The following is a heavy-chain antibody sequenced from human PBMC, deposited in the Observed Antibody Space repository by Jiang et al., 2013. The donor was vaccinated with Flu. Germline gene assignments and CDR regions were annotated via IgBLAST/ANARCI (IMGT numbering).Heavy chain of an antibody. CDR1: GFTVSSHY. J-gene: IGHJ4*02. CDR3: ARRFGSHSGYFDY. Sequence: QLVESGGGLIQPGGSLRLSCAASGFTVSSHYMTWVRQAPGKGLEWVSIFYSGGNKYYADSVKGRFTISRDSFENTLYLQMDSLRAEDTAVYYCARRFGSHSGYFDYWGQGALVTVSS. D-gene: IGHD3-3*01. CDR2: FYSGGNK. V-gene: IGHV3-53*02.